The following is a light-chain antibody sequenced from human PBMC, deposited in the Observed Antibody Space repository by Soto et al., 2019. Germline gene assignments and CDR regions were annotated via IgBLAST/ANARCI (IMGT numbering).Light chain of an antibody. V-gene: IGLV2-11*01. CDR3: CSYAGSYTGV. J-gene: IGLJ2*01. Sequence: QSVLTQPRSVSGSPGQSVTISCTGTSSDVGGYNYVSWYQQQPGKAPKLMIYDVSKRPSGVPDRFSGSKSGNTASLTISVLQADDEADYYCCSYAGSYTGVFGGGTKVTVL. CDR1: SSDVGGYNY. CDR2: DVS.